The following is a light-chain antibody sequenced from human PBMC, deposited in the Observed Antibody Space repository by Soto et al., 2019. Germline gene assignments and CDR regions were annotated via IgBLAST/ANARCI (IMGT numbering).Light chain of an antibody. CDR2: DVS. J-gene: IGLJ1*01. V-gene: IGLV2-11*01. CDR3: CSYAGSYV. CDR1: SSDVGGYNY. Sequence: LTQPRSVSRYPGQSVTISCTGTSSDVGGYNYVSWYQQHPGKAPKLMIYDVSKRPSGVPDRFSGSKSGNTASLTISGLQAEDEADYYCCSYAGSYVFGTWTNATVL.